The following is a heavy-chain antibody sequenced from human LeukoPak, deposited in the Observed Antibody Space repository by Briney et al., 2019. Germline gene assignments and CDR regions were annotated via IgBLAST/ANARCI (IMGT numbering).Heavy chain of an antibody. Sequence: GGSLRLSCAASGFTFSPYWMHWVRQAPGKGVVWVSLVKSDGSAMYADSVKGRFTISRDNAKNTLYLQMNSLRAEDTAVYFCAREVASAAFDYWGQGTPVTVSS. CDR2: VKSDGSA. V-gene: IGHV3-74*03. CDR1: GFTFSPYW. D-gene: IGHD5-12*01. J-gene: IGHJ4*02. CDR3: AREVASAAFDY.